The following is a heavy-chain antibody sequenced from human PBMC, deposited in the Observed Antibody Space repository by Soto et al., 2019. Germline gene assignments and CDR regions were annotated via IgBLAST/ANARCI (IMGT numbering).Heavy chain of an antibody. CDR3: ARVNVVVVAATREYYFDY. J-gene: IGHJ4*02. CDR1: GYTFTGYY. V-gene: IGHV1-2*02. Sequence: ASVKVSCKASGYTFTGYYMHWVRQAPGQGLEWMGWINPNSGGTNYSQKFQGRVTMTRDTSISTAYMELSRLRSDDTAVYYCARVNVVVVAATREYYFDYWGPG. D-gene: IGHD2-15*01. CDR2: INPNSGGT.